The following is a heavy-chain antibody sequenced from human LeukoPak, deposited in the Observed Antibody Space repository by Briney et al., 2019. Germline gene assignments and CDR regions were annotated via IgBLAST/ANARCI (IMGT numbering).Heavy chain of an antibody. Sequence: GGSLRLSCAASGLTFSSYAMSWVRQAPGKGLEWVSAISGSGGSTYYADSVKGRFTISRDNSKNTLYLQMNSLRAEDTAVYYCAKDWAPDYYDSSGYYSEAFDIWGQGTMVTVSS. CDR1: GLTFSSYA. J-gene: IGHJ3*02. CDR3: AKDWAPDYYDSSGYYSEAFDI. V-gene: IGHV3-23*01. D-gene: IGHD3-22*01. CDR2: ISGSGGST.